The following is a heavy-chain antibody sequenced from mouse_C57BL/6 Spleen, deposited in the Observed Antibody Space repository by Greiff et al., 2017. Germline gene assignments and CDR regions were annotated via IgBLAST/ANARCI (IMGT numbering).Heavy chain of an antibody. CDR3: ARKDYYGSSYRDWYFDV. CDR2: IGPGSGST. CDR1: GYTFTDYY. D-gene: IGHD1-1*01. V-gene: IGHV1-77*01. J-gene: IGHJ1*03. Sequence: QVHVKQSGAELVKPGASVKISCKASGYTFTDYYINWVKQRPGQGLEWIGKIGPGSGSTYYNEKFKGKATLTADKSSSTAYMQLSSLTSEDSAVYFCARKDYYGSSYRDWYFDVWGTGTTVTVSS.